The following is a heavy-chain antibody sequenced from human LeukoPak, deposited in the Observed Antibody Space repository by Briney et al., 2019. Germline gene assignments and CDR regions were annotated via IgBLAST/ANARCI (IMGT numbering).Heavy chain of an antibody. D-gene: IGHD5-18*01. Sequence: GGSLRLSCAASGFTFSSYAMSWVRQAPGKGLEWVSAISGSGGSTYYADSVKGRFTISRDNSKNTLYLQMNSLRAEDTAIYYCAKASGGYSYGSYYFDYWGQGTLVTVSS. CDR2: ISGSGGST. CDR1: GFTFSSYA. J-gene: IGHJ4*02. CDR3: AKASGGYSYGSYYFDY. V-gene: IGHV3-23*01.